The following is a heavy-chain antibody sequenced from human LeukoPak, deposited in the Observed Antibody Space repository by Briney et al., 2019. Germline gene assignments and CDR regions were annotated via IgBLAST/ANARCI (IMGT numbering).Heavy chain of an antibody. Sequence: ASVKVSCKASGGTFSSYAISWVRQAPGQGLEWMGRIIPILGIANYAQKFQGRVTITADKSTSTAYMGLSSLRSEDTAVYYCARGPQSYGGRFDYWGQGTLVTVSS. D-gene: IGHD4-17*01. V-gene: IGHV1-69*04. CDR2: IIPILGIA. J-gene: IGHJ4*02. CDR1: GGTFSSYA. CDR3: ARGPQSYGGRFDY.